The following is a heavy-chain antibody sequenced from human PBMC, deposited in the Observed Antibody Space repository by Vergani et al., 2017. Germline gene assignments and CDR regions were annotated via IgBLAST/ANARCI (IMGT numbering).Heavy chain of an antibody. CDR3: ARETAAGSYDAFDI. CDR2: INHSGST. Sequence: QVQLQESGPGLVKPSETLSLTYTVSGGSISSYYWSWIRQPPGKGLEWIGEINHSGSTNYNPSLKSRVTISVDTSKNQFSLKLSSVTAADTAVYYCARETAAGSYDAFDIWGQGTMVTVSS. V-gene: IGHV4-59*12. CDR1: GGSISSYY. D-gene: IGHD6-13*01. J-gene: IGHJ3*02.